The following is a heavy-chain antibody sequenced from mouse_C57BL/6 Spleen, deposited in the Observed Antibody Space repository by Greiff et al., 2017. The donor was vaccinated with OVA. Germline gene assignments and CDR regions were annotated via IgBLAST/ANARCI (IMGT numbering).Heavy chain of an antibody. CDR1: GYAFSSYC. CDR3: AREGLGRLYFDV. V-gene: IGHV1-80*01. CDR2: IYPGDGDT. J-gene: IGHJ2*01. Sequence: QVQLQQSGAELVKPGASVKISCTASGYAFSSYCMTWVQQRPGKGLEWIGQIYPGDGDTNYTGKFKGKATLTADKSSSTAYMQLSSLTSEDSAVECCAREGLGRLYFDVWGKGTTLTVSS. D-gene: IGHD2-4*01.